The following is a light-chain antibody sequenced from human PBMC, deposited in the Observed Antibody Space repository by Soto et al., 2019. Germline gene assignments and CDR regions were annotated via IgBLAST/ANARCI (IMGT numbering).Light chain of an antibody. Sequence: EIVLTQSPATLSLSPGERATLSCRASQSVSSYLGWYQQKPGRAPRLLIYDASNRATGIPARFSGSGSGTEFSLTISRLEPEDFAVYYCQQRINWPLTFGGGTKVEIK. CDR2: DAS. J-gene: IGKJ4*01. CDR1: QSVSSY. CDR3: QQRINWPLT. V-gene: IGKV3-11*01.